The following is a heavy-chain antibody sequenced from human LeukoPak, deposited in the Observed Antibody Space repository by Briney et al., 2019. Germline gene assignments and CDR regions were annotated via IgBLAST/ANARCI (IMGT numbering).Heavy chain of an antibody. Sequence: PSETLSLTCTVSGGSISGGTYYWSWIRQPAGKGLEWIGRIYTSGSTNYNPSLKSRVTISVDTSKNQFSLKLSSVTAADTAVYYCARDLGAFDYWGQGTLVTVSS. CDR2: IYTSGST. J-gene: IGHJ4*02. CDR1: GGSISGGTYY. V-gene: IGHV4-61*02. CDR3: ARDLGAFDY. D-gene: IGHD3-16*01.